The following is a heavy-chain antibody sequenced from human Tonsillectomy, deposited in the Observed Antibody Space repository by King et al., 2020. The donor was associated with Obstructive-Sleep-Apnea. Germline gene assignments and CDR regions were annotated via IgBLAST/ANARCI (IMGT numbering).Heavy chain of an antibody. J-gene: IGHJ4*02. V-gene: IGHV3-72*01. CDR2: TRNKANSYTT. Sequence: VQLVESGGGLVQPGGSLRLSCAASGFTFSDHYMDWVRQAPGKGLEWVGRTRNKANSYTTEYAASVKGRFTISRDDSKNSLYLQMNSLKTEDTAVYYCARVPGYPNERIVDYWGQGTLVTVSS. D-gene: IGHD5-12*01. CDR3: ARVPGYPNERIVDY. CDR1: GFTFSDHY.